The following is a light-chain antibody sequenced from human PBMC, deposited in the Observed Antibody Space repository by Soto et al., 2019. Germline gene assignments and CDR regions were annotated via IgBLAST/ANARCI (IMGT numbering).Light chain of an antibody. CDR3: HQYNNFWT. V-gene: IGKV3-15*01. J-gene: IGKJ1*01. Sequence: PTTLSVSPVERITPSCRASQSVSSRLAWYHQKPGQSPRLLIYGASTRATGIPARFSGSGSGTEFTLTISSLQSEDFGLYYCHQYNNFWTFGQGTKVDI. CDR1: QSVSSR. CDR2: GAS.